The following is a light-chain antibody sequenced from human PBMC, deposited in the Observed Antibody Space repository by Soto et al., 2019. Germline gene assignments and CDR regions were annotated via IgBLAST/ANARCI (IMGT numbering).Light chain of an antibody. Sequence: EIVMTQSPATLSVSPGGRATLSCRASQGVGNNLAWYQQKPGLAPRLLIFDTFTRATGVPARFSGSGSGTEFTLTISSLQSEDFAIYYCQQYNSLPPALTFGGGTKVEIK. V-gene: IGKV3-15*01. J-gene: IGKJ4*01. CDR3: QQYNSLPPALT. CDR2: DTF. CDR1: QGVGNN.